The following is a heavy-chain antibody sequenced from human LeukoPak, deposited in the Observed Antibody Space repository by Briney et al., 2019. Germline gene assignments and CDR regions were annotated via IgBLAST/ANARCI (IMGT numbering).Heavy chain of an antibody. D-gene: IGHD2-2*01. CDR1: GFTFDDYG. Sequence: GGSLRLSCAASGFTFDDYGMSWVRQAPGKGLEWVSGINWTGGSPGYADSVKGRFTISRYNAKNSRYLQMNSLRAEDTALYYCARVSSRDIVVVPAAPFDYWGQGSLVSVSA. J-gene: IGHJ4*02. V-gene: IGHV3-20*04. CDR3: ARVSSRDIVVVPAAPFDY. CDR2: INWTGGSP.